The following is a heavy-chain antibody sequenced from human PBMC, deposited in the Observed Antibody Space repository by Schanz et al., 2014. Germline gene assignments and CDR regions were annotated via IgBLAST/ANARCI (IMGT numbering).Heavy chain of an antibody. CDR1: GFTFSSYW. D-gene: IGHD3-9*01. Sequence: EVQLLESGGGLIQPGGSLRLSCAASGFTFSSYWMHWVRQVPGKGLVWVSALSEGGGGTHYADSVRGRFTISSDSSKNTLYLQMSSLRADDTAVYYCAKAADWPVTQFDPWGQGTLVTVSS. J-gene: IGHJ5*02. V-gene: IGHV3-23*01. CDR3: AKAADWPVTQFDP. CDR2: LSEGGGGT.